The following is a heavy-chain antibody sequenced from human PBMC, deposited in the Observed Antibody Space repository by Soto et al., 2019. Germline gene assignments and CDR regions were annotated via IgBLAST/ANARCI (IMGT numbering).Heavy chain of an antibody. CDR2: IGGDGSRE. D-gene: IGHD4-17*01. CDR3: ARDVNYGDGTAYYDVFDI. J-gene: IGHJ3*02. Sequence: DVQLVESGGDLVQPGGSLRLSCAASGFTFGNYWMAWVRQAPGKGLEWVANIGGDGSREYYLDSVRGRFSVSRDNAQESLYLQMTGLRVEDTAVYYCARDVNYGDGTAYYDVFDIWGQGTVVTVSS. CDR1: GFTFGNYW. V-gene: IGHV3-7*05.